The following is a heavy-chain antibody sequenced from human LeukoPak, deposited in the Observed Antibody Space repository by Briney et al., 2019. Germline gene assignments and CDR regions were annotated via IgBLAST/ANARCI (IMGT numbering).Heavy chain of an antibody. D-gene: IGHD3-22*01. CDR2: IKQDGSER. Sequence: QPGGSLRLSCAGSGFAFSSYWMNWVRQAPGKGLEWVANIKQDGSERYYVDSVKGRFTISRDNAKNSLYLQMNSLRAEDTAVYYCARDYFDSGDYYDAFDIWGQGTMVTVSS. J-gene: IGHJ3*02. CDR1: GFAFSSYW. V-gene: IGHV3-7*04. CDR3: ARDYFDSGDYYDAFDI.